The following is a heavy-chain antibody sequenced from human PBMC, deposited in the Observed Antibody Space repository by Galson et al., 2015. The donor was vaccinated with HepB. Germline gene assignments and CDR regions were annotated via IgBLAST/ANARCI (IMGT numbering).Heavy chain of an antibody. D-gene: IGHD5-12*01. CDR2: IYSNGDT. Sequence: SETLSLTCSVSHGSINNYYWSWIRRSPGNRLEWIGYIYSNGDTTYNPSLGYRVGMSVDTSVNQVSLWLTSVTAADTAVYYCARHPGRGSVGYAFDLWGQGTLVTVSA. CDR3: ARHPGRGSVGYAFDL. J-gene: IGHJ4*02. CDR1: HGSINNYY. V-gene: IGHV4-59*08.